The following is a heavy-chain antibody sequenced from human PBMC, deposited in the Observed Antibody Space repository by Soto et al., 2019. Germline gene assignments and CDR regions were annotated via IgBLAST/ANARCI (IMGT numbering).Heavy chain of an antibody. V-gene: IGHV1-2*04. J-gene: IGHJ5*02. D-gene: IGHD4-4*01. CDR3: ARVTATSPDAWLDP. CDR2: INPNSGST. CDR1: GYTFNDYF. Sequence: QVQVVQSGAGVKKPGASVNVSCRASGYTFNDYFLHWVRQAPGQGLEWMGWINPNSGSTYFAEKFEGLVHMTRHASITPVYLVINRLRSDDTAVYYCARVTATSPDAWLDPWGQGTLVTVAS.